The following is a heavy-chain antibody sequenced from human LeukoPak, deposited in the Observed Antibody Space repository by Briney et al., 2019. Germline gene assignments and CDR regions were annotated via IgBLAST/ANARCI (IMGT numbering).Heavy chain of an antibody. D-gene: IGHD3-10*01. Sequence: SGTLSLTCAVSGGSISSSNWWSWVRQPPGKGLEWIGEIYHSGSTNYNPSLKSRVTISVDKSKNQFSLKLSSVTAADTAVYYCAQKGDMVRGVITFLDYYYGMDVWGQGTMVTVSS. V-gene: IGHV4-4*02. CDR2: IYHSGST. J-gene: IGHJ6*02. CDR1: GGSISSSNW. CDR3: AQKGDMVRGVITFLDYYYGMDV.